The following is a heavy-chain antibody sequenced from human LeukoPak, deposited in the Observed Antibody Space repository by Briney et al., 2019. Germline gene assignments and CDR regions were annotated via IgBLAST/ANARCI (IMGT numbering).Heavy chain of an antibody. V-gene: IGHV3-33*01. Sequence: GGSLRLSCAASGFTLSSYGMHWVRQAPGKGLEWVAVIWYDGSNKYYADSVKGRFTISRDNSKNTLYLQMNSLRAEDTAVYYCARSGNRDGYNFDYFDYWGQGTLVTVSS. D-gene: IGHD5-24*01. CDR3: ARSGNRDGYNFDYFDY. CDR1: GFTLSSYG. J-gene: IGHJ4*02. CDR2: IWYDGSNK.